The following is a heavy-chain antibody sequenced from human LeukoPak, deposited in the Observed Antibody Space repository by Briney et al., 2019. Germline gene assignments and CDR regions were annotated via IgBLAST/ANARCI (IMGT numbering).Heavy chain of an antibody. V-gene: IGHV1-2*02. CDR1: GYTFTGYY. D-gene: IGHD1-26*01. J-gene: IGHJ6*03. CDR2: INPNSGGT. Sequence: ATVKVSCKASGYTFTGYYMHWVRQAPGQGLEWMGWINPNSGGTNYAQKFQGRVTMTRDTSISTAYMELSRLRSDDTAVYYCARDGELHGYYYMDVWGKGTTVTVSS. CDR3: ARDGELHGYYYMDV.